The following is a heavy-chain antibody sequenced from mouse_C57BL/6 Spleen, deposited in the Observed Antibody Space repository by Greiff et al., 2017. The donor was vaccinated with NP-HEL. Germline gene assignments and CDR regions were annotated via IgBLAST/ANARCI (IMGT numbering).Heavy chain of an antibody. D-gene: IGHD2-4*01. CDR1: GYTFTSFG. J-gene: IGHJ4*01. Sequence: QVRLQQSGAELARPGASVKLSCKASGYTFTSFGISWVKQRPGQGLEWIGEIFPRSGNTYYNEKFKGKSTLTADKATSTVYMELRNLTSEDSAVYFCARWYDYDGSYAMDYWGQGTSVTVSS. V-gene: IGHV1-81*01. CDR2: IFPRSGNT. CDR3: ARWYDYDGSYAMDY.